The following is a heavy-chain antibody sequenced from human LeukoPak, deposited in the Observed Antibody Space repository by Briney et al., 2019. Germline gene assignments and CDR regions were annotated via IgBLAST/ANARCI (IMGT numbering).Heavy chain of an antibody. J-gene: IGHJ4*02. V-gene: IGHV3-21*01. CDR1: GFSFSSHG. Sequence: GGSLRLSCAASGFSFSSHGMNWVRQAPGKGLEWVSSISKSGTYIYYADSVRGRFTISRDNANNSLYLQMNSLRGEDTAMYYCARGSGTHFWGQGTRVTVFS. CDR2: ISKSGTYI. D-gene: IGHD3-10*01. CDR3: ARGSGTHF.